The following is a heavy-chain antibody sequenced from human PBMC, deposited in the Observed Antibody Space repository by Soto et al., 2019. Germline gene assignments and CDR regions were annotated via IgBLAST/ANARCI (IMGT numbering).Heavy chain of an antibody. V-gene: IGHV3-66*01. D-gene: IGHD6-6*01. CDR2: IYSGGST. CDR3: SLGGIATRPTQAGY. Sequence: EVQLVESGGGLVQPGGSLRLSCAASGFTVSSNYMSWVRQAPGKGLEWVSVIYSGGSTYYADSVKGRFTISRDNSKNTLYLHVKSLRAEDTAVYYCSLGGIATRPTQAGYWGQGTLVTVSS. J-gene: IGHJ4*02. CDR1: GFTVSSNY.